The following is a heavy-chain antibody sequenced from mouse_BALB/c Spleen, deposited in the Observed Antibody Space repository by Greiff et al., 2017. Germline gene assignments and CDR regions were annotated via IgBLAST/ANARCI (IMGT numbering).Heavy chain of an antibody. J-gene: IGHJ4*01. D-gene: IGHD2-3*01. Sequence: QVQLKQPGAELVKPGASVKLSCKASGYTFTSYWMHWVKQRPGQGLEWIGEINPSNGRTNYNEKFKSKATLTVDKSSSTAYMQLSSLTSEDSAVYYCARSYDGYYYYAMDDWGQGTSVTVSS. V-gene: IGHV1S81*02. CDR3: ARSYDGYYYYAMDD. CDR2: INPSNGRT. CDR1: GYTFTSYW.